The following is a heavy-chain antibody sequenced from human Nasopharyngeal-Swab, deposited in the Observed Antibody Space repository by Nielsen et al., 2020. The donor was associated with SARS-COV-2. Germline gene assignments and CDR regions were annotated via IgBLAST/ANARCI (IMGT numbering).Heavy chain of an antibody. Sequence: GESLKLSCASSGFPFSDYYMIWLPPAPVKGLEWVSYISSSSSYTNYADSVKGRFTLSRENAKNSLYLQMNSLRAEDTAVYYCARGGWLQIITYFDLWGRGTLGTVSS. CDR1: GFPFSDYY. J-gene: IGHJ2*01. D-gene: IGHD5-24*01. CDR2: ISSSSSYT. V-gene: IGHV3-11*05. CDR3: ARGGWLQIITYFDL.